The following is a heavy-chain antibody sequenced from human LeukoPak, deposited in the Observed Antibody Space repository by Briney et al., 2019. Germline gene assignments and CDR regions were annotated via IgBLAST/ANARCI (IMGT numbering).Heavy chain of an antibody. J-gene: IGHJ4*02. CDR1: GFTFSSYG. CDR3: AKPRNSSGWPHFDY. V-gene: IGHV3-30*18. CDR2: ISYDGSNR. Sequence: GGSLRLSCAASGFTFSSYGVHWVRQAPGKGLEWVAVISYDGSNRYYADSVKGRFTISRDNSKNTLYLQMNSLRAEDTAVYYCAKPRNSSGWPHFDYWGQGTLVTVSS. D-gene: IGHD6-19*01.